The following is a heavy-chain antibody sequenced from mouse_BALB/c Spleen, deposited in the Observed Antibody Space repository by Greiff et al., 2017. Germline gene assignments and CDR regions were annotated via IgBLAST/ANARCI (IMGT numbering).Heavy chain of an antibody. J-gene: IGHJ3*01. D-gene: IGHD1-1*01. CDR1: GFSLTSYG. CDR2: IWSGGST. V-gene: IGHV2-2*02. Sequence: VQLQQSGPGLVQPSQSLSITCTVSGFSLTSYGVHWVRQSPGKGLEWLGVIWSGGSTDYNAAFISRLSISKDNSKSQVFFKMNSLQANDTAIYYCAAKTTVVPFAYWGQGTLVTVSA. CDR3: AAKTTVVPFAY.